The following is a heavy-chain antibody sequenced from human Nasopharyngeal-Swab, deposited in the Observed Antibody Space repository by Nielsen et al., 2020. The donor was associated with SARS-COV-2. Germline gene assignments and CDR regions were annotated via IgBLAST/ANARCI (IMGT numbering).Heavy chain of an antibody. CDR3: AKAQDIVLMVYAILVFDY. D-gene: IGHD2-8*01. CDR2: ISYDGSNK. CDR1: GFTFSSYW. V-gene: IGHV3-30*18. Sequence: GESLKISCAASGFTFSSYWMHWVRQAPGKGLEWVAVISYDGSNKYYADSVKGRFTISRDNSKNTLYLQMNSLRAEDTAVYYCAKAQDIVLMVYAILVFDYWGQGTLVTVSS. J-gene: IGHJ4*02.